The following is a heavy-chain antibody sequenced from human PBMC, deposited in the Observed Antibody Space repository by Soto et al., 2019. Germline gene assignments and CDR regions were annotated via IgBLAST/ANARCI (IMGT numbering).Heavy chain of an antibody. D-gene: IGHD5-12*01. CDR1: GFTFTRYS. CDR2: ISSTTNYI. Sequence: GGSLRLSCAASGFTFTRYSMNWVRQAPGKGLEWVSSISSTTNYIYYADSMKGRFTISRDESKNIAYLEINSLRTEDTAVYYCARARDGYNFFLDSWGQGTLVTAPQ. V-gene: IGHV3-21*03. CDR3: ARARDGYNFFLDS. J-gene: IGHJ4*02.